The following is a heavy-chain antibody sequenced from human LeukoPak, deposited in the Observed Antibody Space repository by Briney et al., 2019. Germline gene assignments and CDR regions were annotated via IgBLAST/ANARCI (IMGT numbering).Heavy chain of an antibody. V-gene: IGHV3-30*01. D-gene: IGHD3-16*01. CDR3: GMDYYDINGYSRGWDY. CDR2: TSSDDRNE. Sequence: GRSLRLSCAASGFTFSSYPVHWIRQAPGEGLEWVAVTSSDDRNEDYGDSVKGRFTVSRDISKKTVYLQMNSLTTEDTAVYYCGMDYYDINGYSRGWDYWGRGTLVIVSS. J-gene: IGHJ4*02. CDR1: GFTFSSYP.